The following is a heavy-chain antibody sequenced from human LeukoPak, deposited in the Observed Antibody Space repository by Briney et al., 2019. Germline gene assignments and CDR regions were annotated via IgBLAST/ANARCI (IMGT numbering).Heavy chain of an antibody. J-gene: IGHJ4*02. Sequence: GGSLRLSCTASGFTFGDYAMSWVRQAPGKGLEWVGFIRSKAYGGTTEYAASVKGRFTISRDDSKSIAYLQMNRLKTEDTAVYYCTRGNSITIFGVVPGGFDYWGQETLVTVSS. D-gene: IGHD3-3*01. CDR3: TRGNSITIFGVVPGGFDY. CDR1: GFTFGDYA. CDR2: IRSKAYGGTT. V-gene: IGHV3-49*04.